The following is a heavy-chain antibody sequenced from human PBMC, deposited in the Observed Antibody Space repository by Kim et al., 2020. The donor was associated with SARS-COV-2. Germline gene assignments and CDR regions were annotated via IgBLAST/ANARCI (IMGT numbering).Heavy chain of an antibody. V-gene: IGHV3-48*02. CDR3: AGRPLGAHPFDY. CDR1: GFTFSDYN. CDR2: ITGSSTTI. D-gene: IGHD1-26*01. Sequence: GGSLRLSCAASGFTFSDYNMNWVRQAPGKGLEWVSYITGSSTTIYYADSVKGRFTISRDNAKNSLFLQMDSLRDEDTAVYYCAGRPLGAHPFDYWGPGALVTVSS. J-gene: IGHJ4*02.